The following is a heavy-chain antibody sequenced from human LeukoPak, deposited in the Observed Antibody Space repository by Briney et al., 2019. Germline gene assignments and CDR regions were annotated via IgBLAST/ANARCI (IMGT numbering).Heavy chain of an antibody. CDR2: ISGSGGST. Sequence: GGSLRLSCAASGFTFSDYYVDWVRQAPGKGLEWVSAISGSGGSTYYADSVKGRFTISRDNSKNTLYLQMNSLRAEDTAVYYCAKDSHSSGSFGRFDYWGQGTLVTVSS. CDR1: GFTFSDYY. CDR3: AKDSHSSGSFGRFDY. V-gene: IGHV3-23*01. D-gene: IGHD3-10*01. J-gene: IGHJ4*02.